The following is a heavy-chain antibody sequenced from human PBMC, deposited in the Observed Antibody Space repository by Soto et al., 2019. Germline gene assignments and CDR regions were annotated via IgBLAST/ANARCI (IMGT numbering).Heavy chain of an antibody. Sequence: PGESLKISCKGSGYSFSNYWISWVRQMPGKGLEWMGRIDPSDSETRYCPSFQGHVTISADKSISTVYLQWSSLKASDTAMYYCASLERVGYLNWLAAWGQGTLVTVSS. V-gene: IGHV5-10-1*01. CDR2: IDPSDSET. CDR3: ASLERVGYLNWLAA. CDR1: GYSFSNYW. J-gene: IGHJ5*02. D-gene: IGHD1-26*01.